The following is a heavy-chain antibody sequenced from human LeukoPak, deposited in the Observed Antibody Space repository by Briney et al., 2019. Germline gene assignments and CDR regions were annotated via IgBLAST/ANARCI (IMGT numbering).Heavy chain of an antibody. J-gene: IGHJ3*02. CDR1: GGSINSSDW. V-gene: IGHV4-4*02. CDR2: IYHSGST. D-gene: IGHD6-19*01. Sequence: SETLSLTCAVSGGSINSSDWWSWVRQPPGKGLEWIGEIYHSGSTNYNPSLVSRATISVDKSKNQFSLKLSSVTAADTAVYYCARDKGTAVAGNDAFDIWGQGTMVTVSS. CDR3: ARDKGTAVAGNDAFDI.